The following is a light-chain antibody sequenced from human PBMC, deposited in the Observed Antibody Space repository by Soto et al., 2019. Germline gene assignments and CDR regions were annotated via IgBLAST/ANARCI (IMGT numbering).Light chain of an antibody. CDR1: QSVSSSY. J-gene: IGKJ5*01. CDR2: GVS. V-gene: IGKV3-20*01. Sequence: EIVMTQSRTTLSVSPGRRPTLPCRASQSVSSSYLAWYQQKNGQAPRLXIHGVSSRAAGIPDRFSGSGYGTDFNLTISRLETEDFAVYYCQQYHNTPITSGQGTRLEIK. CDR3: QQYHNTPIT.